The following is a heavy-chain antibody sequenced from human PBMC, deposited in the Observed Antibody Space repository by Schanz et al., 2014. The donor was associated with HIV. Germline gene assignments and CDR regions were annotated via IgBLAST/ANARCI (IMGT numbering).Heavy chain of an antibody. Sequence: DVQLVESGGGLVGTGGSLRLSCAASGFTFSSYAMSWVRQAPGKGLEWVSAISGSSITYSADSVKGRFTISRDNSKNTLYLQMNSLRAEDTAVYYCALSRPSGYGGSWYFDLWGRGTLVAVSS. D-gene: IGHD2-15*01. CDR1: GFTFSSYA. CDR2: ISGSSIT. CDR3: ALSRPSGYGGSWYFDL. V-gene: IGHV3-23*04. J-gene: IGHJ2*01.